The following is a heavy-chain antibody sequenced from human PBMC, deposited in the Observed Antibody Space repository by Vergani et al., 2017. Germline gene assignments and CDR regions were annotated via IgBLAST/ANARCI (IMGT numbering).Heavy chain of an antibody. Sequence: EVQLVESGGGLVKPGGSLRLSCAASGFTFSSYSMNWVRQAPGKGLEWVSSISSSSSYIYYADSVKGRFTISRDNAKNSLYLQMNRLRAEDTAVYYCARVTGSSSSGYYWGQGTLVTVSS. CDR1: GFTFSSYS. CDR2: ISSSSSYI. J-gene: IGHJ4*02. V-gene: IGHV3-21*01. CDR3: ARVTGSSSSGYY. D-gene: IGHD6-6*01.